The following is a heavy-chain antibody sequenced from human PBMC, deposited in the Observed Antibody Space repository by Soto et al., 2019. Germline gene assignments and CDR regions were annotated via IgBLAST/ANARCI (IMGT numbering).Heavy chain of an antibody. Sequence: PSETLSLTCTVSGGSISSSSYYWGWIRQPPGKGLEWIGSIYYSGSTYYNPSLKSRVTISVDTSKNQFSLKLSSVTAADTAVYYCARLVFWSGYYNDYYYMDVWGKGTTVTVFS. CDR3: ARLVFWSGYYNDYYYMDV. CDR1: GGSISSSSYY. V-gene: IGHV4-39*01. J-gene: IGHJ6*03. CDR2: IYYSGST. D-gene: IGHD3-3*01.